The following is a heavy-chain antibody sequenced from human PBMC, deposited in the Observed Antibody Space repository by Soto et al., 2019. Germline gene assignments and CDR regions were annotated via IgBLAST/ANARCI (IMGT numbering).Heavy chain of an antibody. D-gene: IGHD2-21*01. CDR3: ARDRVRRDNKPYGMDV. J-gene: IGHJ6*02. Sequence: PSETLSLTCTVSGDSIASGPYYWTWIRQHPGKGLEWIGNIFYTGSTYYKPSLQSRVSISVDTSKNQFSLRLTSVTAADTAIYYCARDRVRRDNKPYGMDVWGQGTTVTVS. CDR1: GDSIASGPYY. V-gene: IGHV4-31*03. CDR2: IFYTGST.